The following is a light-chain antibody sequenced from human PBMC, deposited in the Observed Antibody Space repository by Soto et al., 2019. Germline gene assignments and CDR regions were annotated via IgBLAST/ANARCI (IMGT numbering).Light chain of an antibody. CDR2: QDM. CDR1: KLGDKY. V-gene: IGLV3-1*01. CDR3: QAWDSSTGV. Sequence: SYELTQPPSVSVSPGQTASITCSGDKLGDKYASWYQQKPGQSPVVVIYQDMKRPSGIPERFSGSNSGNTATLTISGTQAMDEADYYCQAWDSSTGVFGGGTKLTVL. J-gene: IGLJ2*01.